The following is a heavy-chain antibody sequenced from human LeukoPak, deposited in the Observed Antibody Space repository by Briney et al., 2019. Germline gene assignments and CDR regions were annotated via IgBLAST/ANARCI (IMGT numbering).Heavy chain of an antibody. CDR2: ITSSGSTI. D-gene: IGHD3-3*01. CDR1: GFSFSSYE. Sequence: PGGSLRLSCAASGFSFSSYEMNWVRQAPGKGLEWVPYITSSGSTIYYADPVKGRFTISRDNAKNSLYLQVNNLRADDTAVYYCARLNDFWSGSYYYGMDVWGQGTTVTVSS. J-gene: IGHJ6*02. CDR3: ARLNDFWSGSYYYGMDV. V-gene: IGHV3-48*03.